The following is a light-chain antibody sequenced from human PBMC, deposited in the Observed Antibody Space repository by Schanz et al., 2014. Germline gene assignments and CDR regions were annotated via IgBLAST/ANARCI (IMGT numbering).Light chain of an antibody. Sequence: QLTQSPSSLAASVGDRVTISCRASEDINSYLAWYQLKPGKAPKLLIYVASTLQSGVPSRFSGSGSGTDFTLTITSLLPEDFATYYCQHLHSYPLTFGQGTRLEIK. V-gene: IGKV1-9*01. CDR3: QHLHSYPLT. CDR1: EDINSY. J-gene: IGKJ5*01. CDR2: VAS.